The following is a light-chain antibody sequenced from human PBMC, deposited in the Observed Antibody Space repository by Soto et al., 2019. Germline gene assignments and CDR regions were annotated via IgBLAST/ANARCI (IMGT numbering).Light chain of an antibody. V-gene: IGKV2-30*02. CDR3: MQGTLWPWT. CDR2: KVS. J-gene: IGKJ1*01. Sequence: VVMTQSPLSLPVTLGQPASISCRSSQSLVHSDGNTYLNWFQQRPGQSPRRLIYKVSNRDSGVPDRCSGSGSGTDFTLKISRVEAEDVGIYYCMQGTLWPWTFGQGTTVEI. CDR1: QSLVHSDGNTY.